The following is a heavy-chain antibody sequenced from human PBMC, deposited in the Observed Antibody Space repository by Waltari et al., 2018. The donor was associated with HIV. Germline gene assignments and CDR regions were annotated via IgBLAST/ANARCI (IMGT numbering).Heavy chain of an antibody. V-gene: IGHV3-30*18. CDR2: ISYDGRNK. CDR3: AKDYFVVVTAAGPFDP. D-gene: IGHD2-21*02. Sequence: QVKLVASGGGVVLTGRSLSTSCVSAGFTSSRHRSLWVLQAPGKGLEWVVVISYDGRNKYYSDSVKGRFTISRDNSKNTLYLQMNSLRAEDTAVYYCAKDYFVVVTAAGPFDPWGQGTLVTVSS. CDR1: GFTSSRHR. J-gene: IGHJ5*02.